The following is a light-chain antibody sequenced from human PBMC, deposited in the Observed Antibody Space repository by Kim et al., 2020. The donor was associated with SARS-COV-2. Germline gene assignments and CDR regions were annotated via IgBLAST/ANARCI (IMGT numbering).Light chain of an antibody. CDR1: QSVNNNY. Sequence: EVVLTQSPGTLSLSPGERATLSCRASQSVNNNYLAWYQQKPGQAPRLLIYGISKRATGIPDRFSGSGSGTDFTLTISRLEPEDFVVYYCQYYDRSLSTLGQGTKMEI. CDR3: QYYDRSLST. J-gene: IGKJ2*01. CDR2: GIS. V-gene: IGKV3-20*01.